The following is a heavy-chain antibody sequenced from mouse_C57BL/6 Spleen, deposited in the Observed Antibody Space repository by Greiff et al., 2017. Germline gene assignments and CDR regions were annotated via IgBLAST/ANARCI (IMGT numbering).Heavy chain of an antibody. CDR2: IDPETGGT. CDR1: GYTFTDYE. CDR3: TRGITGYFDV. J-gene: IGHJ1*03. Sequence: QVQLQQSGAELVRPGASVTLSCKASGYTFTDYEMHWVKQTPVHGLEWIGAIDPETGGTAYNQKFKGKAILTADKSSSTAYMALRSLTSEDSAGYYCTRGITGYFDVWGTGTTVTVSS. V-gene: IGHV1-15*01.